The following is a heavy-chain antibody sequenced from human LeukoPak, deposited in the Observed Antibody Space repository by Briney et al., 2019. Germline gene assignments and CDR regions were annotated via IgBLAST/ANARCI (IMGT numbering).Heavy chain of an antibody. CDR2: ISGSGGST. V-gene: IGHV3-23*01. CDR1: GFTFSSYW. CDR3: AKAPAAGRYYYYMDV. J-gene: IGHJ6*03. Sequence: GGSLRLSCAASGFTFSSYWMSWVRQAPGKGLEWVSAISGSGGSTYYADSVKGRFTISRDNSKNTLYLQMNSLRAEDTAVYYCAKAPAAGRYYYYMDVWGKGTTVTVSS. D-gene: IGHD6-13*01.